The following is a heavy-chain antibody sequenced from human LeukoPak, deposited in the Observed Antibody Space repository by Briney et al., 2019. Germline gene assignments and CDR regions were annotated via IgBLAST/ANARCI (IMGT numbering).Heavy chain of an antibody. CDR1: GFTFNTYT. CDR3: AKEGYYYSSGSYSRRAFDI. J-gene: IGHJ3*02. CDR2: ISGSSGII. Sequence: GGSLRLSCAASGFTFNTYTMNWVRQAPGKGLEWVSYISGSSGIIDYADSVRGRFTISRDNAKNSLYLQMNSLRAEDTAVYYCAKEGYYYSSGSYSRRAFDIWGQGTMVTVSS. V-gene: IGHV3-48*01. D-gene: IGHD3-10*01.